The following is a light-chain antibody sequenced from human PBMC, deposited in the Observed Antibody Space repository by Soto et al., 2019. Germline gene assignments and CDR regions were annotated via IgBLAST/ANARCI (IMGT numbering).Light chain of an antibody. CDR3: QQYMSSVT. Sequence: EIVLTQSPGSLSLSPGERATLSCRASQNVDSTFFAWYQKKPGQAPSLLMYGVSKRATGIPDRFSGSGSGTDFTLTISRVEPEDFAVYYCQQYMSSVTFGQGTRVETK. V-gene: IGKV3-20*01. CDR2: GVS. CDR1: QNVDSTF. J-gene: IGKJ1*01.